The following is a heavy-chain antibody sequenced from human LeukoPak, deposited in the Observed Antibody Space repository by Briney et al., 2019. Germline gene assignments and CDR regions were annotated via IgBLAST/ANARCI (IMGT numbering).Heavy chain of an antibody. V-gene: IGHV1-46*01. D-gene: IGHD4-17*01. CDR2: INPSGGST. CDR3: AIPAPTVTGAEYFQH. J-gene: IGHJ1*01. Sequence: GASVKVSCKASGYTFTSYYMHWVRQAPGQGLEWMGIINPSGGSTSYAQKFQGRVTMTRGTSTSTVYMELSSLRSEDTAVYYCAIPAPTVTGAEYFQHWGQGTLVTVSS. CDR1: GYTFTSYY.